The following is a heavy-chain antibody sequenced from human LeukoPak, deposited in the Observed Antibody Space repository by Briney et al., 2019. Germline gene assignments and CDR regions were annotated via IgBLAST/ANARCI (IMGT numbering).Heavy chain of an antibody. CDR1: GYSFTSYW. V-gene: IGHV5-51*01. D-gene: IGHD3-3*01. CDR2: IYPRDSDT. J-gene: IGHJ4*02. Sequence: GESLKISCKGFGYSFTSYWIGWVRQIPGKGLEWMGIIYPRDSDTRYSPSFEGQVTISADKSISTAYLQWSSLKASDTAMYYCARLSARQYYFDYWGQGTLVTVSS. CDR3: ARLSARQYYFDY.